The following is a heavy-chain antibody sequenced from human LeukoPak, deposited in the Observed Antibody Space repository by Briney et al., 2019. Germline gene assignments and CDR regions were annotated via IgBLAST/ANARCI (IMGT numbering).Heavy chain of an antibody. V-gene: IGHV3-21*01. CDR3: ARSSVDSSSSEDY. Sequence: PGGSLRLSCAASGFTLSSYSMNWVRQAPGKGLEWVSSISSSSSYIYYADSVKGRFTISRDNAKNSLYLQMNSLRAEDTAVYYCARSSVDSSSSEDYWGQGTLVTVSS. J-gene: IGHJ4*02. CDR1: GFTLSSYS. D-gene: IGHD6-6*01. CDR2: ISSSSSYI.